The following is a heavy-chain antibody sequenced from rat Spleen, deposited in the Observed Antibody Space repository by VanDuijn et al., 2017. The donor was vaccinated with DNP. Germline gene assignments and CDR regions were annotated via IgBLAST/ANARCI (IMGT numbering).Heavy chain of an antibody. V-gene: IGHV5-25*01. CDR2: ISISGDRT. Sequence: EVQLVESGGGLVQPGRSLKLSCAASGFTFSNYYMAWVRQAPKRGLEWVATISISGDRTYYPDSVKGRFTISRDNAKNNLYLQMNSLRSEDTATYYCVRWNSGHFDYWGQGVMVTVSS. CDR3: VRWNSGHFDY. CDR1: GFTFSNYY. D-gene: IGHD4-3*01. J-gene: IGHJ2*01.